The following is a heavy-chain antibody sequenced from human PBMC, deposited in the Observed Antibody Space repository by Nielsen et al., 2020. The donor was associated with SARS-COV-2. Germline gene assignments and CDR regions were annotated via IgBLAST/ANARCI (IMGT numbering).Heavy chain of an antibody. D-gene: IGHD3-10*01. J-gene: IGHJ4*02. CDR1: EFTFSSYG. V-gene: IGHV3-30*02. CDR3: ARDPSGTGETFDF. CDR2: IRYDGSTE. Sequence: GESLKISCAGSEFTFSSYGMHWVRQAPGKGLEWVAFIRYDGSTEYYADSVKGRFTISRDNSKSTLYLQMNSLRDDDTAVFYCARDPSGTGETFDFWGRGTLVTVSS.